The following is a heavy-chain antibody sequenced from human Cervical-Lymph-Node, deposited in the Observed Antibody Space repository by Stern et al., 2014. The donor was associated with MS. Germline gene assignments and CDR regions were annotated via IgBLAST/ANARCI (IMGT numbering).Heavy chain of an antibody. Sequence: QVQLVQSGAEVKKPGASVKVSCKASGYTFTSYYIHWVRQAPGQGLEWMGIINPSGGSKSYAQEFQGRVTLTRDTSTSTVYMELNSLRSEDTAVYYCAREHTAMGFGFWGQGTLVTVSS. J-gene: IGHJ4*02. V-gene: IGHV1-46*01. CDR1: GYTFTSYY. CDR3: AREHTAMGFGF. CDR2: INPSGGSK. D-gene: IGHD5-18*01.